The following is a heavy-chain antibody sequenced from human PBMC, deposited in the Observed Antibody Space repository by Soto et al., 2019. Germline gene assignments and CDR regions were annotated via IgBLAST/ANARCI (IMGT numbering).Heavy chain of an antibody. J-gene: IGHJ4*02. CDR3: AKEGGTMIVVVITPDY. CDR1: GFTFSSYA. V-gene: IGHV3-23*01. D-gene: IGHD3-22*01. Sequence: EVQLLESGGGLVQPGGALRLSCAASGFTFSSYAMSWVRQAPGKGLEWVSAISGSGGSTYYADSVKGRFTISRDNSKNTLYLQMNRLRVEDTAVYYCAKEGGTMIVVVITPDYWGQGTLVTVSS. CDR2: ISGSGGST.